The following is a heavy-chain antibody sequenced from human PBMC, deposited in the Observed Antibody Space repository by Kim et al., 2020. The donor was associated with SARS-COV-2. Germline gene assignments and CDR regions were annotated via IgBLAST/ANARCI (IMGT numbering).Heavy chain of an antibody. D-gene: IGHD3-9*01. Sequence: SETLSLTCTVSGGSVSSGSYYWSWIRQPPGKGLEWIGYIYYSGSTNYNPSLKSRVTISVDTSKNQFSLKLSSVTAADTAVYYCARRYYDILAEYGMDVWGQGTTVTVSS. V-gene: IGHV4-61*01. CDR1: GGSVSSGSYY. J-gene: IGHJ6*02. CDR3: ARRYYDILAEYGMDV. CDR2: IYYSGST.